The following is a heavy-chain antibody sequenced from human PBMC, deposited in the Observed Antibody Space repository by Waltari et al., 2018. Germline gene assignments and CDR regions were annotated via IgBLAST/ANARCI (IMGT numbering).Heavy chain of an antibody. J-gene: IGHJ4*02. CDR1: GFTFTMYW. V-gene: IGHV3-7*03. D-gene: IGHD1-1*01. CDR3: ARTGDDY. CDR2: INQGVSDK. Sequence: EVQLVESGGGLVQPGGSLRLSCAASGFTFTMYWMSWVRQAPGKGLECVANINQGVSDKNYVDSMKGRFTISRDNAKNSLYLQMNSLRAEDTAVYYCARTGDDYWGQGTLVTVSS.